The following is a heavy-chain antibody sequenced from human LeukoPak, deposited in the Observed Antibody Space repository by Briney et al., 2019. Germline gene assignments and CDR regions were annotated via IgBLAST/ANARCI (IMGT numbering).Heavy chain of an antibody. CDR2: IKQDGSEK. CDR3: ARILRNDAFDI. J-gene: IGHJ3*02. CDR1: GFTFSSYW. V-gene: IGHV3-7*01. D-gene: IGHD4-17*01. Sequence: PGGSLRLSCAASGFTFSSYWMSWARQAPGKGLEWVANIKQDGSEKYYVDSVKGRFTISRDNAKNSLYLQMNSLRAEDTAVYYCARILRNDAFDIWGQGTMVTVSS.